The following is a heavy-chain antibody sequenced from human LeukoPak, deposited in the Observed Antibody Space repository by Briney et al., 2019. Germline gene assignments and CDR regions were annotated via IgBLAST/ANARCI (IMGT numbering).Heavy chain of an antibody. V-gene: IGHV4-59*12. CDR2: IHHSGRT. CDR3: ARGPGYSYRYYYYGMDV. CDR1: GASIRSAY. J-gene: IGHJ6*02. Sequence: SETLSLTCTVSGASIRSAYWTWIRQPPGKGLEWIGYIHHSGRTIYNPSLGSRVTISVDTSKNQFSLKLSSVTAADTAVYYCARGPGYSYRYYYYGMDVWGQGTTVTVSS. D-gene: IGHD5-18*01.